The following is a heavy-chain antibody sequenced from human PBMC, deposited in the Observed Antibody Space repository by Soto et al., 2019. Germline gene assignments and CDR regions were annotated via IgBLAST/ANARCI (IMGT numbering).Heavy chain of an antibody. CDR3: AKGGGDGSGSSKLDYYYYYYMDV. J-gene: IGHJ6*03. CDR2: ISGSGGST. Sequence: HPGGSLRLSCAASGFTFSSYAMSWVRQAPGKGLEWVSAISGSGGSTYYADSVKGRFTISRDNSKNTLYLQMNSLRAEDTAVYYCAKGGGDGSGSSKLDYYYYYYMDVWGKGTTVTVSS. D-gene: IGHD3-10*01. CDR1: GFTFSSYA. V-gene: IGHV3-23*01.